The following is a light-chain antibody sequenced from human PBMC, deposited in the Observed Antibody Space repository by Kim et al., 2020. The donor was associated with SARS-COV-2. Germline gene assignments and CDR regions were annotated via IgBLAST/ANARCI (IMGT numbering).Light chain of an antibody. CDR1: QSVSSTY. CDR3: QQYGSSPRT. V-gene: IGKV3-20*01. Sequence: SPGERATLSCRASQSVSSTYLAWHQQKSGQAPRLLIYGASSRATGIPDRFSGSGSGTDFTLTISKLEPEDFAVYYCQQYGSSPRTFGQGTKVDIK. CDR2: GAS. J-gene: IGKJ1*01.